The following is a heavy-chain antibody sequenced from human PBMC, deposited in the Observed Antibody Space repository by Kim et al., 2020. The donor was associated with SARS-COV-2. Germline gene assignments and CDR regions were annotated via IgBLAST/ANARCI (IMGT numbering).Heavy chain of an antibody. V-gene: IGHV1-3*01. D-gene: IGHD3-22*01. CDR1: GYTFTNYA. CDR3: ARKKALRTYYYDTSGYLFDY. Sequence: ASVKVSCKASGYTFTNYAIHWVRQAPGQRLEWMGWINAGNGNTKYSQKFHVRVTIIRDTSASTAYMELSSLRSEDTAVYYCARKKALRTYYYDTSGYLFDYWGQGTLVTVSS. J-gene: IGHJ4*02. CDR2: INAGNGNT.